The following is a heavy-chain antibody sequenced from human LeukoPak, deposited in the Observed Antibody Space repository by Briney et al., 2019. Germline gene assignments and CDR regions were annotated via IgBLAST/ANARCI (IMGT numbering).Heavy chain of an antibody. V-gene: IGHV3-30*18. CDR1: GFTFSSYG. J-gene: IGHJ4*02. D-gene: IGHD3-9*01. CDR2: ISYDGSNK. CDR3: AKDFGRYFDWLTFDY. Sequence: PGGSLRLSCAASGFTFSSYGMHWVRQAPGKGLEWVAVISYDGSNKYYADSVKGRFTISRDNSKNTLYLQMNSLRAEDTAVYYCAKDFGRYFDWLTFDYWGQGTLVTVSS.